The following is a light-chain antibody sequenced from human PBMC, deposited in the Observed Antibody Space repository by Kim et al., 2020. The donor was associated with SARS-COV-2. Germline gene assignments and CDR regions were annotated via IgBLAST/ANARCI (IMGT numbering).Light chain of an antibody. CDR2: EVT. V-gene: IGLV2-23*02. J-gene: IGLJ1*01. Sequence: QSALTQPASVSGSPGQSITISCTGTSSDIGSYNLVSWYQQGPGKAPKLLIYEVTKRPSGVSNRFSGSKSGDTASLTISGLQAEDEADYYCFSYAGSLGFGTGTKVTVL. CDR1: SSDIGSYNL. CDR3: FSYAGSLG.